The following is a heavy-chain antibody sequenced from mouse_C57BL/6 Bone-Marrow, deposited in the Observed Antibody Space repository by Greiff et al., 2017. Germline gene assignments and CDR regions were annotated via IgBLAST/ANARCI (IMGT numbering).Heavy chain of an antibody. CDR3: ARAGSSWSFDV. CDR1: GYTFTDYY. V-gene: IGHV1-76*01. Sequence: QVQLQQSGAELVRPGASVKLSCKASGYTFTDYYKNCVKQRPRQRLVWIVRFLPGSGNTNYNEKFKGKATLTAEKSSSTAYLQLSSLTSEDSAVYFCARAGSSWSFDVWGTGTTVTVSS. J-gene: IGHJ1*03. CDR2: FLPGSGNT.